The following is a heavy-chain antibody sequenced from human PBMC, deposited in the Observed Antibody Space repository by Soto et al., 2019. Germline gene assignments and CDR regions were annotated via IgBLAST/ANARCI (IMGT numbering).Heavy chain of an antibody. V-gene: IGHV1-2*02. CDR2: INPNSGGT. J-gene: IGHJ6*01. CDR1: GYTLTGYY. D-gene: IGHD6-6*01. CDR3: ARDSENSSYYYGMDV. Sequence: GASVKVSCKASGYTLTGYYMHWVRQAPGQGLEWMGWINPNSGGTNYAQKFQGRVTMTRDTSISTAYMELSRLRSDDTAVYYCARDSENSSYYYGMDVWGQGTTVTVSS.